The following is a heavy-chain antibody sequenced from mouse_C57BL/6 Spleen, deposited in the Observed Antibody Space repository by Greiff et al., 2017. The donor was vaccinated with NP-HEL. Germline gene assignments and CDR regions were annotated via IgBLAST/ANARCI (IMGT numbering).Heavy chain of an antibody. V-gene: IGHV14-1*01. CDR1: GFNIKDYY. D-gene: IGHD2-2*01. CDR2: IDPEDGDT. CDR3: TTERNYGYPDY. J-gene: IGHJ2*01. Sequence: EVQLQQSGAELVRPGASVKLSCTASGFNIKDYYMHWVKQRPEQGLEWIGRIDPEDGDTEYAPKFQGKATRTADTSSNTAYLQLSSLTSEDTAVYYCTTERNYGYPDYWGQGTTLTVSS.